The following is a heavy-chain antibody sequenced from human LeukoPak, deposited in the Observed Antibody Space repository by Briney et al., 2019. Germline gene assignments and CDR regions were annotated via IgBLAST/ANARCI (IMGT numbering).Heavy chain of an antibody. CDR1: GFTFSSYE. J-gene: IGHJ4*02. CDR2: ISSSGSTI. Sequence: GGSLRLSCAASGFTFSSYEMNWVRQAPGKGLEWVSYISSSGSTIYYADSVKGRFTISRVNAKNSLYLQMNSLRAEDTAVYYCARVSWQLVFDYWGQGTLVTVSS. D-gene: IGHD6-6*01. V-gene: IGHV3-48*03. CDR3: ARVSWQLVFDY.